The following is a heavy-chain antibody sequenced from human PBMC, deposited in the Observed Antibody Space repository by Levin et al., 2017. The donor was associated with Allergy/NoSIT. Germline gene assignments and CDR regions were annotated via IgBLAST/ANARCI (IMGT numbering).Heavy chain of an antibody. D-gene: IGHD6-19*01. V-gene: IGHV1-3*01. CDR3: ARRIGYSSHPTRPNDAFDI. Sequence: GESLKISCKASGYTFTSYAMHWVRQAPGQRLEWMGWINAGNGNTKYSQKFQGRVTITRDTSASTAYMELSSLRSEDTAVYYCARRIGYSSHPTRPNDAFDIWGQGTMVTVSS. CDR2: INAGNGNT. J-gene: IGHJ3*02. CDR1: GYTFTSYA.